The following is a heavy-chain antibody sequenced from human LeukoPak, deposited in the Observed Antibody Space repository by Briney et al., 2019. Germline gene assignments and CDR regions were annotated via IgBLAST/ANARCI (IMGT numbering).Heavy chain of an antibody. V-gene: IGHV3-7*01. D-gene: IGHD1-26*01. CDR3: ARDGYYIVDY. CDR2: IKRDGSDK. Sequence: GGSLRLSCAASGFTFSSYWMSWVRQAPGKGLEWVANIKRDGSDKYYVDSVRGRFTISRDNVKNSLYLQMNSLSAEDTAVYYCARDGYYIVDYWGQGTLVTVSS. J-gene: IGHJ4*02. CDR1: GFTFSSYW.